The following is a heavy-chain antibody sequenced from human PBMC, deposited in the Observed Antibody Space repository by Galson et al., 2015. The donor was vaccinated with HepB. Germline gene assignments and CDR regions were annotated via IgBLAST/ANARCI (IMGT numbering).Heavy chain of an antibody. CDR1: GFSLSTSGVG. CDR3: AHTPLFGIEFDY. CDR2: IYWDDDK. V-gene: IGHV2-5*02. D-gene: IGHD3-10*01. Sequence: PALVKPTQTLTLTCTFSGFSLSTSGVGVGWIRQPPGKALEWLALIYWDDDKRYSPSLKSRLTITKDTSKNQVVLTMTNMDPVDTATYYSAHTPLFGIEFDYWGQGTLVTVSS. J-gene: IGHJ4*02.